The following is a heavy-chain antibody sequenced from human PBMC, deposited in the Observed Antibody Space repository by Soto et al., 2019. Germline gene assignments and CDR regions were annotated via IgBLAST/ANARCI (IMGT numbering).Heavy chain of an antibody. J-gene: IGHJ6*02. CDR1: GFTFSSYG. CDR3: ARDIGQQLAGMDV. D-gene: IGHD6-13*01. Sequence: QVQLVESGGGVVQPGRSLRLSCAASGFTFSSYGMHWVRQAPGKGLEWVADIWYDGSNKDYADSVKGRSTISRDNSKNTLYLQMNSLRAEDTAVDYCARDIGQQLAGMDVWGQGTTVTVSS. V-gene: IGHV3-33*01. CDR2: IWYDGSNK.